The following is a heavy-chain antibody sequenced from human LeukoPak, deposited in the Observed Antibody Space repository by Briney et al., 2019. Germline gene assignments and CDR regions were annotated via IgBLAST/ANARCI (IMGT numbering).Heavy chain of an antibody. J-gene: IGHJ2*01. CDR2: ISSSGGGGNT. Sequence: GGSLRLSCAASGFTFSSYAMSWARQAPGKGLEWVSGISSSGGGGNTYYADSVKGRFTISRGSSKNTLFLHMNTLRAEDTAIYYCAKDRTVGASYWYFDLWGRGTLVTVSS. D-gene: IGHD1-26*01. CDR3: AKDRTVGASYWYFDL. CDR1: GFTFSSYA. V-gene: IGHV3-23*01.